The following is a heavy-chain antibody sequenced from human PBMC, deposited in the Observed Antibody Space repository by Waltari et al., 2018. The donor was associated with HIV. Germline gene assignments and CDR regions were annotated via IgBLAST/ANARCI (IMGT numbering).Heavy chain of an antibody. CDR2: IRTYNVNT. Sequence: QVQLVQSATEVKKPGASVKVSCTDSGYTFTRYGISWVRQAPGQGLEWMGWIRTYNVNTNYAQKLQGRVTMTRDTSTSTAYMELRSLRSDDTAVYYCARKLDDFWGGYSAVMDVWGQGTPVTVSS. J-gene: IGHJ6*02. CDR3: ARKLDDFWGGYSAVMDV. D-gene: IGHD3-3*01. V-gene: IGHV1-18*01. CDR1: GYTFTRYG.